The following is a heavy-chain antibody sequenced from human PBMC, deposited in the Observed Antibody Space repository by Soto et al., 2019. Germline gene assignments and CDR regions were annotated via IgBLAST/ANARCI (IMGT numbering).Heavy chain of an antibody. CDR1: GFTFSSYG. J-gene: IGHJ4*02. V-gene: IGHV3-33*01. CDR3: AREMGYYGSGSYFDY. D-gene: IGHD3-10*01. CDR2: IWCDGSNK. Sequence: GGSLRLSCAASGFTFSSYGMHWVRQAPGKGLEWVAVIWCDGSNKYYADSVKGRFTISRDNSKNTLYLQMNSLRAEDTAVYYCAREMGYYGSGSYFDYWGQGTLVTVSS.